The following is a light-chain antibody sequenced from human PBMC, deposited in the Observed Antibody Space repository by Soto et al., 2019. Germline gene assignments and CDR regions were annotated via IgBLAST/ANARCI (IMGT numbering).Light chain of an antibody. CDR2: WAS. J-gene: IGKJ2*01. CDR1: RSVLYSSNNKNY. CDR3: QHYYSTPYT. Sequence: DIVMTQSPDSLAVSLGERATINCKSSRSVLYSSNNKNYLAWYQQKPGQPPKLLIYWASTRESGVPDRFSGSGSGTDFTLTISRRQAEDVSVYYCQHYYSTPYTFGQGTKLEIK. V-gene: IGKV4-1*01.